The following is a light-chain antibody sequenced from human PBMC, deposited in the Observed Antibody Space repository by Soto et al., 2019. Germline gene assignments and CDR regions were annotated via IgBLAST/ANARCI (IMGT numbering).Light chain of an antibody. CDR3: QQYNSLHVA. V-gene: IGKV1-5*01. J-gene: IGKJ1*01. CDR2: DAS. CDR1: QSINDW. Sequence: DIQMTQSPSSLSAFVGDRVTVTCRASQSINDWLAWYQQKPGKAPQLLIYDASTLASGVPSRFRGSGSGTEFTLTISTLQPDDSATYYCQQYNSLHVAFGQGTKVEVK.